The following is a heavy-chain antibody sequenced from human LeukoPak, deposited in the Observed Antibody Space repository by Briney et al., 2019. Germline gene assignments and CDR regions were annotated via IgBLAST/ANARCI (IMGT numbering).Heavy chain of an antibody. D-gene: IGHD4-17*01. J-gene: IGHJ3*02. V-gene: IGHV3-7*01. CDR3: ARDSPYGDYDALDI. Sequence: PGGSLRLSCAASGFTYSPYWMSWVRQAPGKGLEWVANIKEDGSEKYYVDSVKGRFTISRDNAKNSLYLEMTSLRAEDTAVYYCARDSPYGDYDALDIWGQGTMVTVSS. CDR2: IKEDGSEK. CDR1: GFTYSPYW.